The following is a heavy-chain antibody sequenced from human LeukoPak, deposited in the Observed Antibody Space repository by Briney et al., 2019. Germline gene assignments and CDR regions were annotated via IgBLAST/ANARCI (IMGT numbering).Heavy chain of an antibody. CDR3: ARRPAAASYYYYGLDV. CDR2: ISSSGTNI. D-gene: IGHD2-2*01. CDR1: GLTFSSHS. V-gene: IGHV3-48*04. Sequence: GGSLRLSCAASGLTFSSHSMNWVRQAPGKGLEWVSYISSSGTNIYYADSVKGRFTISRDNTKNSLSLQMNSLRAEDTAVYYCARRPAAASYYYYGLDVWGQGTTVTVSS. J-gene: IGHJ6*02.